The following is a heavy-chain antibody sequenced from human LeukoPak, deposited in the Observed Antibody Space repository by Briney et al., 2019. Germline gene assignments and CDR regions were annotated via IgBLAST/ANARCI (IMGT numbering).Heavy chain of an antibody. J-gene: IGHJ4*02. Sequence: ASVKVSCKASGYTFTSYAMNWVRQAPGQGLEWMGWINTNTGNPTYAQGFTGRFVFSLDTSVSTAYLQISSLKAEDTAVYYCARDKFRRPYYYDSSGYYPPIYWGQGTLVTVSS. V-gene: IGHV7-4-1*02. CDR3: ARDKFRRPYYYDSSGYYPPIY. CDR1: GYTFTSYA. CDR2: INTNTGNP. D-gene: IGHD3-22*01.